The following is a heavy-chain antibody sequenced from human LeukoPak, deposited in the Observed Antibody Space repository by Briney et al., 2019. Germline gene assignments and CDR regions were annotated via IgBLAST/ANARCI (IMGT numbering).Heavy chain of an antibody. CDR1: GGSIGTYY. V-gene: IGHV4-59*01. Sequence: AETLSLTCTVSGGSIGTYYWTWIRQPPGKGLEWIGYVYYSGSTDYNPSLKSRVSISVDTSKNQFSLRLYSVTAADTAVYYCARGKLLWFGEAASVADPWGQGTLVTVSS. CDR3: ARGKLLWFGEAASVADP. D-gene: IGHD3-10*01. J-gene: IGHJ5*02. CDR2: VYYSGST.